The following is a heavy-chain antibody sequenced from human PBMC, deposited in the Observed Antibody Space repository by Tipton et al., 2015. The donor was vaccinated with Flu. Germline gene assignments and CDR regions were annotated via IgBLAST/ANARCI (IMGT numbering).Heavy chain of an antibody. D-gene: IGHD1-26*01. CDR1: GGSISSGSYY. CDR3: ARAHIVGAASGFDY. V-gene: IGHV4-39*07. J-gene: IGHJ4*02. Sequence: TLSLTCTVAGGSISSGSYYWSWIRQPPGKGLEWIGSIYYSGSTYYNPSLKSRVTISVDTSKNQFSLKLSSVTAADTAVYYWARAHIVGAASGFDYWGQGTLVTVSS. CDR2: IYYSGST.